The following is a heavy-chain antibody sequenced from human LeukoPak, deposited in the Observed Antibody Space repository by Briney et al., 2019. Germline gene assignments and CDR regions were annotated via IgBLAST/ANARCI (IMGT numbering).Heavy chain of an antibody. V-gene: IGHV3-30-3*01. CDR2: ISYDGSNK. CDR3: AREGETWGILI. CDR1: GFTFSSYA. D-gene: IGHD7-27*01. Sequence: GGSLRLSCAASGFTFSSYAMHWVRQAPGKGLEWVAVISYDGSNKYYADSVKGRFTISRDNAKNTLFLQMNSLRDEDTAVYYCAREGETWGILIWGQGTMVTVSS. J-gene: IGHJ3*02.